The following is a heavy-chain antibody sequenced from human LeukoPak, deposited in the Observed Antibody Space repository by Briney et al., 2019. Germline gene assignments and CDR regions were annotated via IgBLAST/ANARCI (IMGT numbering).Heavy chain of an antibody. J-gene: IGHJ4*02. Sequence: GGSLRLSCAASELTFSSYAMHWVRHTPGKGLEWVAVVSKDGSNKFYANSVKGRFTISRDNSKNTLFLQMNSLRPEDTAMYYCARDGGIAVAGSIDYWGQETLVIVSS. D-gene: IGHD6-19*01. CDR3: ARDGGIAVAGSIDY. CDR2: VSKDGSNK. CDR1: ELTFSSYA. V-gene: IGHV3-30-3*01.